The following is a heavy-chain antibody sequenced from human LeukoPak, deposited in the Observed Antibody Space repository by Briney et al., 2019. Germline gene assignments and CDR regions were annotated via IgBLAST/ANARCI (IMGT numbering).Heavy chain of an antibody. J-gene: IGHJ4*02. Sequence: GGSLRLSCAASGFTFSTYWKSWVRQAPGKGLEWVANIKEDGSEKYYVDSVKGRFTISRDNAKKSLYLRMNSLRAEDTAVYYCARDPGVPATGSGLLSYFDYWGQGTLVTVSS. V-gene: IGHV3-7*01. D-gene: IGHD2-2*01. CDR2: IKEDGSEK. CDR1: GFTFSTYW. CDR3: ARDPGVPATGSGLLSYFDY.